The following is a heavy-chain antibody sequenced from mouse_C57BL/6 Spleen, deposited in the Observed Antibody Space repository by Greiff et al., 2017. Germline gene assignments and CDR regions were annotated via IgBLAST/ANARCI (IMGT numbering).Heavy chain of an antibody. Sequence: QVQLQQPGAELVRPGSSVKLSCKASGYTFTSYWMHWVKQRPIQGLEWIGNIDPSDSETHYNQKFKDKATLTVDKSSSTAYMQLSSLTSEDSAVYYCARSRDYDEMDYWGQGTSVTVSS. J-gene: IGHJ4*01. V-gene: IGHV1-52*01. CDR1: GYTFTSYW. CDR2: IDPSDSET. CDR3: ARSRDYDEMDY. D-gene: IGHD2-4*01.